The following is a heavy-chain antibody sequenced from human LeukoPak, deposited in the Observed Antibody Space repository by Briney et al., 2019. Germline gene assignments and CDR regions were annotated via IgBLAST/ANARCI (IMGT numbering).Heavy chain of an antibody. Sequence: GGSLRLSCAASGFTFSSYSMNWVRQAPGKGLEGVSYISSSGSTIYYADSVKGRFTISRDNAKNSLYLQMNSLRAEDTAVYYCAGGSYYVMIDYWGQGTLVTVSS. CDR1: GFTFSSYS. CDR3: AGGSYYVMIDY. CDR2: ISSSGSTI. J-gene: IGHJ4*02. V-gene: IGHV3-48*04. D-gene: IGHD1-26*01.